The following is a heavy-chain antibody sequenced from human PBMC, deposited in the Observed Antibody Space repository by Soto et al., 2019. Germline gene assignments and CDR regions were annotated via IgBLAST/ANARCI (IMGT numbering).Heavy chain of an antibody. CDR3: AKGEPALVVVAATVFDY. CDR2: ISGSGGST. V-gene: IGHV3-23*01. J-gene: IGHJ4*02. CDR1: GFTFSSYA. Sequence: EVQLLESGGGLVQPGGSLRLSCAASGFTFSSYAMSWVRQAPGKGLEWVSAISGSGGSTYYADSVKGRFTISRDNSKNTLYLQMNSLRAEDTAVYYCAKGEPALVVVAATVFDYWGQGTLVTVSS. D-gene: IGHD2-15*01.